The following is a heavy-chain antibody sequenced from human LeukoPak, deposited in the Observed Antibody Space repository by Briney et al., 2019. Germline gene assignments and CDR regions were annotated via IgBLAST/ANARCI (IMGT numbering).Heavy chain of an antibody. CDR2: IYYSGST. CDR3: ARHAFIGYYYYMDV. Sequence: SETLSLTCTVSGGSISSGSYYGGGIRQPPGKGLGWMGSIYYSGSTYYNPSLKSRVTISVDTSKNQFSRKLSSVTAADTAVYYCARHAFIGYYYYMDVWGKGTTVTVSS. CDR1: GGSISSGSYY. J-gene: IGHJ6*03. D-gene: IGHD3-16*02. V-gene: IGHV4-39*01.